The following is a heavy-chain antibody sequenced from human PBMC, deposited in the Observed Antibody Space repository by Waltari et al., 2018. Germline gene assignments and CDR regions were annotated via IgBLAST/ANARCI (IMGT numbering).Heavy chain of an antibody. Sequence: QVQLVQSGAEVKKPGASVKVSCKASGYTFTSYYMHCVRQAPGPGLEWMGIINPSGGSTSYAQKFQGRVTMTRDTSTSTVYMELSSLRSEDTAVYYCARGGSIVVVPAADGRYGMDVWGQGTTVTVSS. CDR1: GYTFTSYY. D-gene: IGHD2-2*01. J-gene: IGHJ6*02. V-gene: IGHV1-46*01. CDR2: INPSGGST. CDR3: ARGGSIVVVPAADGRYGMDV.